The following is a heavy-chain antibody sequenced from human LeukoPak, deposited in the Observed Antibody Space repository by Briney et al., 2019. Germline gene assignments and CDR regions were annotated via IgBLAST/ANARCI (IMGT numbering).Heavy chain of an antibody. D-gene: IGHD3-10*01. Sequence: PGGSLRLSCAASGFIFSRYAMTWVRQAPGKGLECVSIISGSGDITYYAGSVKGLFTISRDNSKNTLYLQMNSLRAQDTAVYYCAKRSGTLVRGATFDYWGQGTLITVSS. CDR3: AKRSGTLVRGATFDY. J-gene: IGHJ4*02. CDR1: GFIFSRYA. CDR2: ISGSGDIT. V-gene: IGHV3-23*01.